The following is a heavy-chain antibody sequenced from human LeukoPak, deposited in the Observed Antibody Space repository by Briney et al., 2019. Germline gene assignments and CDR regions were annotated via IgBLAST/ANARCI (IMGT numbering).Heavy chain of an antibody. CDR2: ISSASNTI. J-gene: IGHJ5*02. Sequence: GGSLRLSCAASGFTFSSYSMNWVCQAPRKGLEWLSYISSASNTIYYADSVKGRFTISRDNAKNSLYLQMNSLRAEDTAVYYCARDGWFGDYNWFDPWGQGTLVTVSS. CDR1: GFTFSSYS. D-gene: IGHD3-10*01. V-gene: IGHV3-48*01. CDR3: ARDGWFGDYNWFDP.